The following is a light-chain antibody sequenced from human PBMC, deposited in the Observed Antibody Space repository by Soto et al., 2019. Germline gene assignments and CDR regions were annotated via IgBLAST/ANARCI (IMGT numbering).Light chain of an antibody. CDR2: DAS. CDR1: QTVSNY. CDR3: QQYKSWPIT. V-gene: IGKV3-11*01. Sequence: ETVLTQSPATLSLSPGERATLSCRASQTVSNYLAWYQQKPGQAPRLLIYDASNRATGIPARFSGSGSGTDFTLTISSLEPEDFAVYYCQQYKSWPITFGQGTRLEIK. J-gene: IGKJ5*01.